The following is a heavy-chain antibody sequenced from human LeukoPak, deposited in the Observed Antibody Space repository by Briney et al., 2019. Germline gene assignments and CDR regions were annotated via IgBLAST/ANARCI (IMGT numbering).Heavy chain of an antibody. CDR1: GFTFSNYG. Sequence: GESLRLSCTASGFTFSNYGMNWVRQAPGKGLEWVSVIYSGGNRYYADSVKGRVAISRDNPKNTVFLQMNSVRAEDTAVYYCARSYSNHLFGMDVWGQGTTVTVSS. CDR3: ARSYSNHLFGMDV. CDR2: IYSGGNR. D-gene: IGHD4-11*01. J-gene: IGHJ6*02. V-gene: IGHV3-66*01.